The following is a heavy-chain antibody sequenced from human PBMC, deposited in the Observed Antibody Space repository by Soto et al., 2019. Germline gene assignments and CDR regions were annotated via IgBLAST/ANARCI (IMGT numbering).Heavy chain of an antibody. Sequence: GASVKVSCKGSGYTFTGYYIHWVRQAPGQRLEWMGRIKPNSGDTNYAQKFQGRVTMTRDTSISTAYMELSSLRSDDTAVYYCARDSVDYFDYWGQGTLVTVSS. CDR3: ARDSVDYFDY. V-gene: IGHV1-2*06. CDR1: GYTFTGYY. D-gene: IGHD1-26*01. J-gene: IGHJ4*02. CDR2: IKPNSGDT.